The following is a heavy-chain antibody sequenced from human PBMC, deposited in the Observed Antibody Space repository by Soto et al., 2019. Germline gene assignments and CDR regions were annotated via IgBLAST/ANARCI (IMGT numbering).Heavy chain of an antibody. CDR3: TIVRVADSALDH. J-gene: IGHJ5*02. D-gene: IGHD3-10*02. CDR2: MSYDGSDT. CDR1: GVIFSKKG. Sequence: QVQLVESGVGVVQPGRSRRLSGVGAGVIFSKKGMQWVRQTPGKGLEWVAFMSYDGSDTFYADSVKGRFSISGDNSKNTLLLYISNLRAEDTAMYYCTIVRVADSALDHWGQGTMGTFSA. V-gene: IGHV3-30*03.